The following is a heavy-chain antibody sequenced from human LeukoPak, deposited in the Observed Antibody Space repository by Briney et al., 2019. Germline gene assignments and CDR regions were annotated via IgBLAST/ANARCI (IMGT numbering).Heavy chain of an antibody. D-gene: IGHD6-19*01. V-gene: IGHV3-21*01. CDR2: ISSSSSYI. CDR1: GLTFSSHS. Sequence: GGCLRLSCAPSGLTFSSHSMNSARHAPGEWLEWVSSISSSSSYIYYADSVKGRFTISRDNAKNSLYLQMNSLRAEDTAVYYCARDNVAVAGTFDYWGQGTLVTVSS. CDR3: ARDNVAVAGTFDY. J-gene: IGHJ4*02.